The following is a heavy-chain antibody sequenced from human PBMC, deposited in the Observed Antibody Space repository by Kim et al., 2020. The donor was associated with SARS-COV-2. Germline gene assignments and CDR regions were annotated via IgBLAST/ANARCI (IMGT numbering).Heavy chain of an antibody. CDR2: IYYSGST. J-gene: IGHJ4*02. Sequence: SETLSLTCTVSGGSISSGGYYWSWIRQHPGKGLEWIGYIYYSGSTYYNPSLKSRVTISVDTSKNQFSLKLSSVTAADTAVYYCARDGDGFTRKGYFDYWGQGTLVTVSS. D-gene: IGHD5-12*01. V-gene: IGHV4-31*03. CDR3: ARDGDGFTRKGYFDY. CDR1: GGSISSGGYY.